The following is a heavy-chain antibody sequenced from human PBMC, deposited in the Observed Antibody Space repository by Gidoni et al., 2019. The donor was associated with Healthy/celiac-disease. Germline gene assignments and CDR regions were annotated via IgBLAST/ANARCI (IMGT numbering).Heavy chain of an antibody. CDR2: INHRGST. D-gene: IGHD4-17*01. CDR3: ARGPDYGGNSGGFDY. V-gene: IGHV4-34*01. CDR1: GGSFSGYY. Sequence: QVQLQQWGAALLKPSETLSLPCAAYGGSFSGYYWSWFSQPPRKGLGRFGEINHRGSTNYNPTHKIRVTITVETSKTKFSLKLSSVTAADTAVDYCARGPDYGGNSGGFDYWGQGTLVTVSS. J-gene: IGHJ4*02.